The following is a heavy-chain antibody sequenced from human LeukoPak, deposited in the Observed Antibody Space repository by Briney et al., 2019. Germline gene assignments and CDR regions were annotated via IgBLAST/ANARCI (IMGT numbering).Heavy chain of an antibody. J-gene: IGHJ4*02. CDR3: ARGRYYYDSSGYYISDHYYFDS. V-gene: IGHV3-66*01. Sequence: GGSLRLSCVASGFTVSNDYMNWVRQAPGKGLEWVSVIYSGGSTYFADSVKGRFTISGDNSKNTLYLQMNSLRAEDTAVYYCARGRYYYDSSGYYISDHYYFDSWGQGTLVTVSS. CDR2: IYSGGST. D-gene: IGHD3-22*01. CDR1: GFTVSNDY.